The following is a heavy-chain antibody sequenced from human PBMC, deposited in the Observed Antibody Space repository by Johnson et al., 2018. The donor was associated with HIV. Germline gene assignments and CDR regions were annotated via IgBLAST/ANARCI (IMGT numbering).Heavy chain of an antibody. CDR3: ARDRGGVAAAKGDHDAFDI. V-gene: IGHV3-66*01. J-gene: IGHJ3*02. CDR1: GFTVSSNY. Sequence: VQLVESGGGLVQSGGSLRLSCGASGFTVSSNYMNWVRQAPGKGLEWVSVIYSGGNTYYADSVKGRFTISRDNSKNSLYLQMNSLRAEDTAVYYCARDRGGVAAAKGDHDAFDIWGQGTMVTVSS. D-gene: IGHD6-13*01. CDR2: IYSGGNT.